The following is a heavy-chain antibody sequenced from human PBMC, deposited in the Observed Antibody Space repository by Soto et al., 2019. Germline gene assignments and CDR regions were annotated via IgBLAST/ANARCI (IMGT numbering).Heavy chain of an antibody. Sequence: QITLKESGPTLVKPTQTLTLTCSTSGFSLIDSGVAVGWIRQPPGKALDWLALVYWHDDKRYSPSLRTRLTITRDTSTIQVVLTMTNIDPVDTATYYCVHTYADHAGYYFDFWGQGTLVTVSS. CDR1: GFSLIDSGVA. CDR2: VYWHDDK. V-gene: IGHV2-5*01. J-gene: IGHJ4*02. CDR3: VHTYADHAGYYFDF.